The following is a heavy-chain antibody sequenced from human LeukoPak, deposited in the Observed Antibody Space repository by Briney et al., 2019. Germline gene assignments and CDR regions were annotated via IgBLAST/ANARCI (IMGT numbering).Heavy chain of an antibody. CDR3: AREISGCQFPDAFDI. D-gene: IGHD3-22*01. V-gene: IGHV3-21*01. Sequence: KSGGSLRLSCAASGFTFSSYSMNWVRQAPGKGLEWVSSISSSSSYIYYADSVKGRFTISRDNAKNSLYLQMNSLRAEDTAVYYCAREISGCQFPDAFDIWGQGTMVTVSS. CDR2: ISSSSSYI. CDR1: GFTFSSYS. J-gene: IGHJ3*02.